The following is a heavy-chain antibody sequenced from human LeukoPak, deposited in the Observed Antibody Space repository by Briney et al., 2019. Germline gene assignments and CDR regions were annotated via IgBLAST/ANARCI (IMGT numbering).Heavy chain of an antibody. Sequence: GGSLRLSCAAFGFTFSSYRMHWVRQAPGKGLVWVSRINSDGSSRHYADSVKGRFTISRDNAKNTLYLQMNSLRSDDTAVYYCARVEKKLIVGSTNHWFDPWGQGTLVTVSS. CDR3: ARVEKKLIVGSTNHWFDP. J-gene: IGHJ5*02. D-gene: IGHD1-26*01. CDR2: INSDGSSR. CDR1: GFTFSSYR. V-gene: IGHV3-74*01.